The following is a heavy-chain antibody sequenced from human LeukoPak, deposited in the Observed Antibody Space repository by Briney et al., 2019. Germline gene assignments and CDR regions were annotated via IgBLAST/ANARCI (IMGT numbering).Heavy chain of an antibody. CDR2: IRYDGSNK. CDR1: GFTFSSYG. CDR3: AKDQKHYDFWSTTLDY. Sequence: PGGSLRLSCAASGFTFSSYGMHWVRQAPGKGLEWVAFIRYDGSNKYYADSVKGRFTISRDNSKNTLYLQMNSLRAEDTAVYYCAKDQKHYDFWSTTLDYWGQGTLVTVSS. D-gene: IGHD3-3*01. V-gene: IGHV3-30*02. J-gene: IGHJ4*02.